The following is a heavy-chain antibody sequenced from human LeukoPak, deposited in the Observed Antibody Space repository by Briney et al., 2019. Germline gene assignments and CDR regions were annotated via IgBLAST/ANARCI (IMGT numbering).Heavy chain of an antibody. D-gene: IGHD3-10*01. CDR1: GFTFSSYG. V-gene: IGHV3-23*01. CDR3: AKESYGSGSYYSKWFDP. J-gene: IGHJ5*02. Sequence: GGSLRLSCAASGFTFSSYGMSWVRQAPGKGLEWVSAISGSGGSTYYADSVKGRFTISRDNSKNTLYLQMNSLRAEDTAVYYCAKESYGSGSYYSKWFDPWGQGTLVTVSS. CDR2: ISGSGGST.